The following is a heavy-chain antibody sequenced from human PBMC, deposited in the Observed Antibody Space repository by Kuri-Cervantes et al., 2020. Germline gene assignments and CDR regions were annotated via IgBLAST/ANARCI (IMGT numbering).Heavy chain of an antibody. CDR3: ARLRAVAGTFSATYWFDP. CDR2: LDDVRSP. CDR1: GGSLSGYQ. D-gene: IGHD6-19*01. J-gene: IGHJ5*02. Sequence: SETLSLTCTVYGGSLSGYQWSWIRQPPGKGLEWIGGLDDVRSPNYNPSLKSRVTISVDSSKNQLSLKLNSVTAADTAVYYCARLRAVAGTFSATYWFDPWGQGTLVTVSS. V-gene: IGHV4-34*01.